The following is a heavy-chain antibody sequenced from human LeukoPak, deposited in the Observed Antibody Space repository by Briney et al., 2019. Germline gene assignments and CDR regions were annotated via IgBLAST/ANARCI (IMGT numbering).Heavy chain of an antibody. J-gene: IGHJ4*02. CDR3: ARDLVAATGGD. V-gene: IGHV1-69*02. CDR1: VGTFSSYT. Sequence: ASVKVSCKASVGTFSSYTISWVRQAPGQGLEWMGRIIPILGIANDAQKFQGRVTITADKSTSTAYMELSSLRSEDTAVYYCARDLVAATGGDWGQGTLVTVSS. D-gene: IGHD2-15*01. CDR2: IIPILGIA.